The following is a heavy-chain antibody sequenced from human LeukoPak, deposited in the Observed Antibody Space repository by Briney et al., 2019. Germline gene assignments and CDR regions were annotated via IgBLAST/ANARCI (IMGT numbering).Heavy chain of an antibody. Sequence: SETLSLTCTVSGGSISSSSYYWGWIRQLPGKGLEWIGSIYYSGSTYYNPSLKSRVTISVDTSKNQFSLKLSSVTAADTAVYYCAREQDQLGYCSSTSCQSSGNWFDPWGQGTLVTVSS. CDR1: GGSISSSSYY. D-gene: IGHD2-2*01. V-gene: IGHV4-39*02. CDR2: IYYSGST. CDR3: AREQDQLGYCSSTSCQSSGNWFDP. J-gene: IGHJ5*02.